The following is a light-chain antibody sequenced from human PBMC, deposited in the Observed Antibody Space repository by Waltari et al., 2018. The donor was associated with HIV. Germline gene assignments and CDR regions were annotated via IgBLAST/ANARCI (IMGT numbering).Light chain of an antibody. J-gene: IGLJ3*02. V-gene: IGLV3-1*01. Sequence: SYEVTQRPSVAVSPGQRPTTTCSGYELGDTYLCWYQQKPGQSPLLVIYKDNRRPARSAGLFSGTSAEKAATLTISGTRPMEEADYYCQAVGSTTSGVFGRGTRLTVL. CDR1: ELGDTY. CDR2: KDN. CDR3: QAVGSTTSGV.